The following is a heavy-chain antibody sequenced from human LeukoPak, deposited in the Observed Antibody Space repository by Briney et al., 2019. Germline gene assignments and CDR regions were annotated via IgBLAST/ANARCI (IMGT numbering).Heavy chain of an antibody. Sequence: GGSLRLSCAASGSTLSSYGMHWVRQAPGKGLEWVAVIWYDGSNKYYADSVKGRFTISRDNSKNTLYLQMNSLRAEDTAVYYCAKGGRYFDWSTGDYWGQGTLVTVSS. CDR1: GSTLSSYG. CDR2: IWYDGSNK. J-gene: IGHJ4*02. D-gene: IGHD3-9*01. CDR3: AKGGRYFDWSTGDY. V-gene: IGHV3-33*06.